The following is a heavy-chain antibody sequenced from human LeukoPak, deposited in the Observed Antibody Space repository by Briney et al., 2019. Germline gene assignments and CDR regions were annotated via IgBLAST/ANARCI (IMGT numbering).Heavy chain of an antibody. CDR1: GFTFSTYW. CDR3: ARAAYSSSPDY. D-gene: IGHD6-6*01. Sequence: PGGSLRLSCSASGFTFSTYWMVWVRQAPGKGLLWVSHIDSDGSRTGYADPVKGRFTMSRDNAKNTLYLQMNSLRAEDTAVYFCARAAYSSSPDYWGQGTLVPSPQ. J-gene: IGHJ4*02. V-gene: IGHV3-74*01. CDR2: IDSDGSRT.